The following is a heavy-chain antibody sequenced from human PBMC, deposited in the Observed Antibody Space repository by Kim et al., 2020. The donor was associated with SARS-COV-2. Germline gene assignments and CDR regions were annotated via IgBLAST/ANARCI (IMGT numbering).Heavy chain of an antibody. Sequence: YSLSVKRRKTNNPDTSQNQFSLQLNSVTPEDTAVYYCARDRQRAGTGVDYWGQGTLVTVSS. D-gene: IGHD6-19*01. V-gene: IGHV6-1*01. J-gene: IGHJ4*02. CDR3: ARDRQRAGTGVDY.